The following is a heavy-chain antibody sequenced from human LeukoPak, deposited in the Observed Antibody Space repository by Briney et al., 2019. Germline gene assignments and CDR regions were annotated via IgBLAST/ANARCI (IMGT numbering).Heavy chain of an antibody. V-gene: IGHV3-48*04. CDR2: ISSSGSTI. Sequence: GGSLRLSCAASGFTFSSYWMSWVRQAPGKGLEWVSYISSSGSTIYYADSVKGRFTISRDNAKNSLYLQMNSLRAEDTAVYYCAREGCSSTSCYDYWGQGTLVTVSS. D-gene: IGHD2-2*01. CDR1: GFTFSSYW. CDR3: AREGCSSTSCYDY. J-gene: IGHJ4*02.